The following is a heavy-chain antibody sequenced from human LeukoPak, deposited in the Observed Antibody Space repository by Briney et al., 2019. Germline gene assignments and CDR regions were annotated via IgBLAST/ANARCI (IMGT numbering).Heavy chain of an antibody. D-gene: IGHD3-9*01. CDR2: ISSGGGST. J-gene: IGHJ6*02. CDR1: GFTFSSYA. V-gene: IGHV3-23*01. CDR3: ARKHFDWLAPRKFQYGMDV. Sequence: GGSLRLSCAGSGFTFSSYAMSWVRQAPGKGLEWVSGISSGGGSTYYADSVKGRFTISRDNSKNTLDLEMNSLRAEDTAVYYCARKHFDWLAPRKFQYGMDVWGQGTTVTVSS.